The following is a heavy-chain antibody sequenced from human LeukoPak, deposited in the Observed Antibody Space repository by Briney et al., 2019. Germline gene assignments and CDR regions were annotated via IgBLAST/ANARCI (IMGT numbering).Heavy chain of an antibody. Sequence: GESLKISCKTSGYSFTNYWIGWVRQMPGKGLEWMGIIYPGDSETKYSPSFQGQVTISADRSISTAYPQWSSLKASDTAMYYCARHGKLRESRNWFDPWGQGTLVTVSS. CDR3: ARHGKLRESRNWFDP. J-gene: IGHJ5*02. V-gene: IGHV5-51*01. D-gene: IGHD1-26*01. CDR1: GYSFTNYW. CDR2: IYPGDSET.